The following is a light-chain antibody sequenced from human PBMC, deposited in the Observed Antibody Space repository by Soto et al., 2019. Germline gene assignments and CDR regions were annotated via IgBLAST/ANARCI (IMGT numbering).Light chain of an antibody. Sequence: DIVMTQSPLSLPVTPGEPASVSCRSSQSLLHSNGNTYLTWFQQRPGQSPRRLIYQVFNRDSGVPDRFSGSGSGTDFTLKISRVEAEDVGVYYCMQGSLWPFTFGQGTRLEIK. V-gene: IGKV2-30*02. J-gene: IGKJ2*01. CDR2: QVF. CDR1: QSLLHSNGNTY. CDR3: MQGSLWPFT.